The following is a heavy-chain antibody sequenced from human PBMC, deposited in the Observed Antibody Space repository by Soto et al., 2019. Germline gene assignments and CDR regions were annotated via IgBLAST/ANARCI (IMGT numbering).Heavy chain of an antibody. CDR1: DDSINSDKYY. CDR2: IYYRGNA. CDR3: GRLEGLATISYYFDY. V-gene: IGHV4-39*01. J-gene: IGHJ4*01. Sequence: SETLSLTCSVSDDSINSDKYYWGWIRQPPGKGLEWIGSIYYRGNAYYNPSLQTRVTISLDKSKSQFSLKLMSVSAADTAVYYCGRLEGLATISYYFDYWGQGALVTVSS. D-gene: IGHD3-9*01.